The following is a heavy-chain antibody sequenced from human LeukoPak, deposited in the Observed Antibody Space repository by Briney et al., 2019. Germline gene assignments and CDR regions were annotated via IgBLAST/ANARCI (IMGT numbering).Heavy chain of an antibody. Sequence: QPGRSLRLSCEASGFAFSIFGMSWLRQPPGRGLEWVSTINANSGTRSYGASVRGRFTISRDNSKNTVYLQLNTLRAEDTAVYYCAKPISGGLAVTANWFDPWGQGTLVVVSS. J-gene: IGHJ5*01. D-gene: IGHD6-19*01. CDR1: GFAFSIFG. CDR2: INANSGTR. CDR3: AKPISGGLAVTANWFDP. V-gene: IGHV3-23*01.